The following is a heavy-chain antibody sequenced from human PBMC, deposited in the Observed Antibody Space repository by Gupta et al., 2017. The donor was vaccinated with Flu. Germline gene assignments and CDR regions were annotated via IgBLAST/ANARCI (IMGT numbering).Heavy chain of an antibody. CDR2: INPNSGGT. J-gene: IGHJ4*02. CDR3: ARDPEYSSSRYPTRDY. CDR1: GYTFTAYY. V-gene: IGHV1-2*02. D-gene: IGHD6-13*01. Sequence: QVQLVQSGAEVKKPGASVKVSCKASGYTFTAYYMYWVRQAPGQGLEWMGWINPNSGGTNYAQKFQGRVTMTRDTSISTAYMELSRLRSDDTAVYYCARDPEYSSSRYPTRDYWGQGTLVTVSS.